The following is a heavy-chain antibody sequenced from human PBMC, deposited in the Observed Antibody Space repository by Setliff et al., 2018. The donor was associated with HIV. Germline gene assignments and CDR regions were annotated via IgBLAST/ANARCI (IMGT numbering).Heavy chain of an antibody. CDR1: GGSFSDYY. CDR3: ARKGSSSRSQEYYYDF. CDR2: VNRGRRT. J-gene: IGHJ4*02. D-gene: IGHD6-13*01. Sequence: SETLSLTCALYGGSFSDYYWSWIRQPPGMGLEWIGEVNRGRRTNYNPSLKSRVTMSLDTSKNQFSLKLNSVTALGTAVYYCARKGSSSRSQEYYYDFWGQGTLVTVSS. V-gene: IGHV4-34*01.